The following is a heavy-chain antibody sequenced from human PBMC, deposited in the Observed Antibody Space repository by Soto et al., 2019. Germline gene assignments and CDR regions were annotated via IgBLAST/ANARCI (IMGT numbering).Heavy chain of an antibody. Sequence: PGESLKISCKGSGYSFTSCWIGWVRQMPGKGLEWMGIIYPGDSDTRYSPSFQGQVTISADRSISTAYLQWSSLKASDTAMYYCARHLAYCGGDCYSHYYYYYGMDVWGQGTTVTVSS. CDR1: GYSFTSCW. CDR2: IYPGDSDT. V-gene: IGHV5-51*01. J-gene: IGHJ6*02. CDR3: ARHLAYCGGDCYSHYYYYYGMDV. D-gene: IGHD2-21*02.